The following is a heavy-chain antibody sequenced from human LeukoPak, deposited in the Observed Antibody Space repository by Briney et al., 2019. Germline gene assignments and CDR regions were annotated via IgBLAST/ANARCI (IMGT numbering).Heavy chain of an antibody. J-gene: IGHJ5*02. CDR1: GGSISSYY. CDR2: IYYSGST. CDR3: ARDRCSGGSCYFYWFDP. Sequence: MPSETLSLTCTVSGGSISSYYWSWIRQPPGKGLEWIGYIYYSGSTNYNPSLKSRVTMSVDTSKNQFSLKLSSVAAADTAVYYCARDRCSGGSCYFYWFDPWGQGTLVTVSS. D-gene: IGHD2-15*01. V-gene: IGHV4-59*01.